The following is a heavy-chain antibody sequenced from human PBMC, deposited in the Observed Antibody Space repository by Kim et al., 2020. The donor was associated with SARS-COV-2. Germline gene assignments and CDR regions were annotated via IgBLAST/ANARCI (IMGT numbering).Heavy chain of an antibody. Sequence: ADPGKGRFTIPRDNAKTSLYLQMNSLRAEDTALYYCAKDLGPTLTTGWVYWGQGTLVTVSS. CDR3: AKDLGPTLTTGWVY. D-gene: IGHD4-17*01. V-gene: IGHV3-9*01. J-gene: IGHJ4*02.